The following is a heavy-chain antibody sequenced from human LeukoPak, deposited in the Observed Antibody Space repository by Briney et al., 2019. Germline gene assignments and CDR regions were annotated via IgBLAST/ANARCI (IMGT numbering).Heavy chain of an antibody. CDR1: GFTFSSYA. V-gene: IGHV3-30-3*01. D-gene: IGHD2-15*01. CDR3: ATLSGSRFDP. J-gene: IGHJ5*02. CDR2: ISYDGSNK. Sequence: GGSLRLSCAASGFTFSSYAMHWVRQAPGKGLEWVAVISYDGSNKYYADSVKGRFTVSRDNSKNTLYLQMNSLRAEDTAVYYCATLSGSRFDPWGQGTLVTVSS.